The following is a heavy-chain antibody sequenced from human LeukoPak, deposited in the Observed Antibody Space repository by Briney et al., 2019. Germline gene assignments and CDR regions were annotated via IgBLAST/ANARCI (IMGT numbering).Heavy chain of an antibody. CDR1: GYTFTSYD. J-gene: IGHJ3*02. V-gene: IGHV1-2*02. CDR2: INPNSGGT. D-gene: IGHD3-16*02. Sequence: GASVKVSCKASGYTFTSYDINWVRQATGQGLEWMGWINPNSGGTNYAQKFQGRVTMTRDTSISTAYMELSRLRSDDTAVYYCATRLGELSLWPDAFDIWGQGTMVTVSS. CDR3: ATRLGELSLWPDAFDI.